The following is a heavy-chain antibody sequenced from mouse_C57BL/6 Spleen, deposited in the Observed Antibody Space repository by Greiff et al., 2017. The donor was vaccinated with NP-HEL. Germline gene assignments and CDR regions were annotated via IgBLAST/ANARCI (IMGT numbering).Heavy chain of an antibody. J-gene: IGHJ2*01. CDR3: ARRSGFDY. D-gene: IGHD1-3*01. CDR2: INPSTGGT. Sequence: EVQLQESGPELVKPGASVKISSKASGYSFTGYYMNWVKQSPEKSLEWIGEINPSTGGTTYNQKFKAKATLTVDKSSSTAYMQLKSLTSEDSAVYYCARRSGFDYWGQGTTLTVSS. V-gene: IGHV1-42*01. CDR1: GYSFTGYY.